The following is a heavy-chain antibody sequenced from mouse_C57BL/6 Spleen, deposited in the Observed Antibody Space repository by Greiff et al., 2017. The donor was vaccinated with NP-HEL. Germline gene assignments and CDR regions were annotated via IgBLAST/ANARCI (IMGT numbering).Heavy chain of an antibody. CDR2: IDPSDSYT. V-gene: IGHV1-69*01. CDR1: GYTFTSYW. Sequence: QVQLQQPGAELVMPGASVKLSCKASGYTFTSYWMHWVKQRPGQGLEWIGEIDPSDSYTNYNQKFKGKSTLTVDKSSSTAYMQLSSLTSEDSAVYYGAFSSGSPAWFAYWGQGTLVTVSA. J-gene: IGHJ3*01. D-gene: IGHD3-2*02. CDR3: AFSSGSPAWFAY.